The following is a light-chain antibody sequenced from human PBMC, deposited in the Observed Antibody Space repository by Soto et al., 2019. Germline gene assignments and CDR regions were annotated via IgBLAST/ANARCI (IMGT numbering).Light chain of an antibody. V-gene: IGKV3-20*01. CDR1: QSVTGNY. J-gene: IGKJ5*01. Sequence: EILLTQSPATLSLSPGQRATLSCRARQSVTGNYLAWYQQKPGQAPRLLIYGASSRATGIPDRFSGSGSGTDFTLTITRLEPEDFAVFYCQQYGTSEIIFGQGTRLEIK. CDR3: QQYGTSEII. CDR2: GAS.